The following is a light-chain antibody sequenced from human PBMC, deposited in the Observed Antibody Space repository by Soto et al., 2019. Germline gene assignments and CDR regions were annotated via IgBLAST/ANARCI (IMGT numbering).Light chain of an antibody. CDR3: QTWATGIQV. V-gene: IGLV4-69*01. Sequence: QPVLTQSPSASASLGASVKLTCTLSSGHNTYSIAWHQQQPEKGPRFLMKLKSDGSHSRGDGIPDRFSGSSSGAECYLTISSLQSEDEADYYCQTWATGIQVFGGGTKLTVL. CDR1: SGHNTYS. CDR2: LKSDGSH. J-gene: IGLJ2*01.